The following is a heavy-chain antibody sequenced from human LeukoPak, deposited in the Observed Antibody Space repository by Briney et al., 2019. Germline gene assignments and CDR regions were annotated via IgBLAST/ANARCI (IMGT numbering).Heavy chain of an antibody. D-gene: IGHD1-26*01. V-gene: IGHV3-7*01. J-gene: IGHJ4*02. Sequence: PGGSLRLSCAASGFSFNSDWMDWVRQAPGKGLEWVANIKHDESEKNYLDSVKGRFSISRDNAKNTLYLQMNSLRAEDTAVYYCASGTIVGARGADNWGQGTLVTVSS. CDR2: IKHDESEK. CDR3: ASGTIVGARGADN. CDR1: GFSFNSDW.